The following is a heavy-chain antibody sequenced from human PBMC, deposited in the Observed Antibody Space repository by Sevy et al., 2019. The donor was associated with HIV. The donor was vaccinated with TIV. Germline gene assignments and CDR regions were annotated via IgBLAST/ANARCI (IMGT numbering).Heavy chain of an antibody. V-gene: IGHV3-30-3*01. D-gene: IGHD3-10*01. J-gene: IGHJ3*01. CDR3: ARDRGYAFDL. CDR2: ISYDGSDT. CDR1: GFAFSNYYA. Sequence: GGSLRLSCAASGFAFSNYYAMHWVRQAPGKGLEWVALISYDGSDTYYADSVKGRFTISRDNAKNTVYLQMNSLRAEDTAVYYCARDRGYAFDLWGQGTMVTVSS.